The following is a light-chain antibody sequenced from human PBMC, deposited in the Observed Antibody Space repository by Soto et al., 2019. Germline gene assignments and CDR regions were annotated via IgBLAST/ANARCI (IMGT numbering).Light chain of an antibody. Sequence: DIQLTQSPSFLSASVGDRVTITCRASQGISDYLAWYQQRPGKAPNLLIYTASTLQSGVPSRFSGSGSGTEFTLTISSLQPEDFATYYCQQRHSYPITFGQGTRLEIK. CDR1: QGISDY. CDR3: QQRHSYPIT. J-gene: IGKJ5*01. V-gene: IGKV1-9*01. CDR2: TAS.